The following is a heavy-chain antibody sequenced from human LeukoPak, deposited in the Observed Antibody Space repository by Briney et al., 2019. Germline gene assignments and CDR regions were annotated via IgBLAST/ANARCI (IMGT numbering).Heavy chain of an antibody. V-gene: IGHV3-30*02. J-gene: IGHJ4*02. CDR1: RLTFSSYG. CDR2: IRYDGSNS. CDR3: AKAQWIEQMLGSHCDY. D-gene: IGHD5-12*01. Sequence: GGSLRLSCVGSRLTFSSYGMPWVRQAPGEGLEWVAFIRYDGSNSYYIDSVRGGFSISRDNSKNTLYLQMNSLRADDTAVYYCAKAQWIEQMLGSHCDYWGQGTLVTVSS.